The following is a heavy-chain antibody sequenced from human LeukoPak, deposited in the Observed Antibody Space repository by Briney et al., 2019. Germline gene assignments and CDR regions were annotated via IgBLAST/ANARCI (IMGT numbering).Heavy chain of an antibody. CDR3: AKGGGSYGDRNWYFDL. CDR2: ISGSGGST. J-gene: IGHJ2*01. Sequence: PGGSLRLSCAASGFTFSSYAMSWVRQAPGKGLEWVSAISGSGGSTYYADSVKGRFTISRDNSKNTLYLQMNSLRAEDTAVYYCAKGGGSYGDRNWYFDLWGRGTLVTVPS. D-gene: IGHD1-26*01. CDR1: GFTFSSYA. V-gene: IGHV3-23*01.